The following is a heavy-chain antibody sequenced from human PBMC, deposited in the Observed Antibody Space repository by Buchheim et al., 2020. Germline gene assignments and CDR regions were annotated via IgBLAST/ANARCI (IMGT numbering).Heavy chain of an antibody. CDR3: ARGIMVRGVKSFYYYYGMDV. CDR1: GFTFSSYA. J-gene: IGHJ6*02. CDR2: ISYDGSNK. D-gene: IGHD3-10*01. V-gene: IGHV3-30-3*01. Sequence: QVQLVESGGGVVQPGRSLRLSCAASGFTFSSYAMHWVRQAPGKGLEWVAVISYDGSNKYYADSVKGRFTISRDNSKNTLYLQMNSLRAEDTAVYYCARGIMVRGVKSFYYYYGMDVWGQGTT.